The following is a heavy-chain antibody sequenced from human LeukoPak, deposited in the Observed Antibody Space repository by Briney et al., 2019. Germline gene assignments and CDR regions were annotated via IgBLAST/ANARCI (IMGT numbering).Heavy chain of an antibody. D-gene: IGHD3-3*01. V-gene: IGHV3-30*04. CDR3: ARVSRVGGPPHMDV. Sequence: GGSLRLSCAASRFSVSGITMHWVRQAPGKGLEWVAVISSDGSNGYYVDSVKGRFTISRDNSKNTLFLQMNSLRAEDTAVYYCARVSRVGGPPHMDVWGQGTTVIVSS. J-gene: IGHJ6*02. CDR2: ISSDGSNG. CDR1: RFSVSGIT.